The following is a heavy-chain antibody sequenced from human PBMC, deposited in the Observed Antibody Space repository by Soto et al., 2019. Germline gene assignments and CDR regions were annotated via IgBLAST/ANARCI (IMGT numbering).Heavy chain of an antibody. J-gene: IGHJ6*03. Sequence: QVQLVQSGAEVKKPGSSVKVSCKASGGTFSSYTISWVRQAPGQGLEWMGRIIPILGIANYAQKFQGRVPISAEKSTSTAYMELSSLRSEDTAVYYCASPTGVTGTTPYYYMDFWGKGTTVTVSS. CDR3: ASPTGVTGTTPYYYMDF. CDR1: GGTFSSYT. CDR2: IIPILGIA. V-gene: IGHV1-69*02. D-gene: IGHD1-20*01.